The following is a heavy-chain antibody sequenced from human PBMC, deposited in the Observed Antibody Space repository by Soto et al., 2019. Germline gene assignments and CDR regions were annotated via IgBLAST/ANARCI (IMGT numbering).Heavy chain of an antibody. CDR1: GGSTSSYY. Sequence: SETLSLTCTVSGGSTSSYYWSWIRQPPGKGLELIGYIYYSGSANYNPSLKTRVTISVDTSKNQFSLRLSSVTAADTAMYYCARAYSYGYGLYFDYWGQGTLVTSPQ. J-gene: IGHJ4*02. CDR3: ARAYSYGYGLYFDY. V-gene: IGHV4-59*08. CDR2: IYYSGSA. D-gene: IGHD5-18*01.